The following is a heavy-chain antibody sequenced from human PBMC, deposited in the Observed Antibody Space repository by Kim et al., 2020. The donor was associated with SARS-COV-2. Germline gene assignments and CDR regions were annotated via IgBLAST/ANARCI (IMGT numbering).Heavy chain of an antibody. CDR2: ISAYNGNT. CDR3: ARESIVVVPAAMSDY. D-gene: IGHD2-2*01. Sequence: ASVKVSCKASGYTFTSYGISWVRQAPGQGLEWMGWISAYNGNTNYAQKLQGRVTMTTDTSTSTAYMELRSLRSDDTAVYYCARESIVVVPAAMSDYWGQGTLVTVSS. J-gene: IGHJ4*02. V-gene: IGHV1-18*01. CDR1: GYTFTSYG.